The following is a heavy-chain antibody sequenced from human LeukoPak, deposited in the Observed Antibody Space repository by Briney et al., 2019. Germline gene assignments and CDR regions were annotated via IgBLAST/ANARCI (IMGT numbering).Heavy chain of an antibody. CDR2: ISGSCGST. V-gene: IGHV3-23*01. CDR3: AKDHLPGIVVADRDY. Sequence: GGSLRLSCAASGFTFSRYGMSWVRQALGKGLEWVSAISGSCGSTYYTDSVKGRFTISRDSSKNTLYLQINSLRAEDTAVYYCAKDHLPGIVVADRDYWGQGTLVTVSS. D-gene: IGHD6-19*01. CDR1: GFTFSRYG. J-gene: IGHJ4*02.